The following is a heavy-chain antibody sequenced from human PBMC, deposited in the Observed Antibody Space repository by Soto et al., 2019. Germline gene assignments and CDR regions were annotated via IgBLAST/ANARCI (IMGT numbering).Heavy chain of an antibody. Sequence: QVQLQQWGAGLLKPSETLSLTCAVYGGTFSGYFWSWIRQPPGKGLEWIGEINHSGSTNYSPTLKSRVTISVATSKNKFSLKLSSVTAADTAVYYCARGVRQWPVYSGTYYGHDYSYGMDVWGQGTTVTVSS. CDR2: INHSGST. J-gene: IGHJ6*02. D-gene: IGHD1-26*01. V-gene: IGHV4-34*01. CDR3: ARGVRQWPVYSGTYYGHDYSYGMDV. CDR1: GGTFSGYF.